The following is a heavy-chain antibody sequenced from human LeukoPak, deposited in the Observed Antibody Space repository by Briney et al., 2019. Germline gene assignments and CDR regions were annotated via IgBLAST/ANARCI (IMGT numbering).Heavy chain of an antibody. Sequence: PGGSLRLSCAASGFTFSSHAMSWVRQAPGKGLEWVSGISGSGGSTYYADSVKGRFTISRDNSKNMLYLQMNSLRAEDTAVYYCAKKVLTVTTWYFHYWGQGTLVTVSS. D-gene: IGHD4-17*01. CDR2: ISGSGGST. CDR3: AKKVLTVTTWYFHY. V-gene: IGHV3-23*01. J-gene: IGHJ4*02. CDR1: GFTFSSHA.